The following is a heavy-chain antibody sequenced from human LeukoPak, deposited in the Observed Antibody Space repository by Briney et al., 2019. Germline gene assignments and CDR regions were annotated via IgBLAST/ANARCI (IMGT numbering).Heavy chain of an antibody. CDR2: IIPIFGTA. CDR3: AIGHSNLQYYYYMDV. CDR1: GGTFSSYA. J-gene: IGHJ6*03. V-gene: IGHV1-69*05. D-gene: IGHD4-11*01. Sequence: ASVKVSCKASGGTFSSYAISWVRQAPGQGLEWMGGIIPIFGTANYAQKFQGRVTITTDESTSTAYMELSSLRSEDTAVYYCAIGHSNLQYYYYMDVWGKGTTVTVSS.